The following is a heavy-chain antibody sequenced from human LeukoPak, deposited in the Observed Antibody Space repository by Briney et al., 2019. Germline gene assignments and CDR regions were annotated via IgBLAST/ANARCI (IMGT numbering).Heavy chain of an antibody. D-gene: IGHD3-9*01. CDR1: GGSISSGGYY. Sequence: SETLSLTCTVSGGSISSGGYYWSWIRQHPGKGLEWIGYIYYSGSTYYNPSLKSRVTISVDTSKNQFSLKLSSVTAADTAVYYCARLYFDWTYYFDYWGQGTLVTVSS. CDR3: ARLYFDWTYYFDY. V-gene: IGHV4-31*03. CDR2: IYYSGST. J-gene: IGHJ4*02.